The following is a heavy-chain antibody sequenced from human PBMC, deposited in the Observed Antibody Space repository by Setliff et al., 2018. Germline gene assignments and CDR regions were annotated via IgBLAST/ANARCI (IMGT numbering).Heavy chain of an antibody. Sequence: ASAKVSCKASGYTFTDYYIHWVRQAPGQGLEWMGRINPDSGGTNYAQKFQGRVTMTRDTSITAAYMELSRLRSDDSAVYYCARGPSNYDLLTGCDCWGQGTLVTVSS. CDR2: INPDSGGT. V-gene: IGHV1-2*06. D-gene: IGHD3-9*01. CDR1: GYTFTDYY. J-gene: IGHJ4*02. CDR3: ARGPSNYDLLTGCDC.